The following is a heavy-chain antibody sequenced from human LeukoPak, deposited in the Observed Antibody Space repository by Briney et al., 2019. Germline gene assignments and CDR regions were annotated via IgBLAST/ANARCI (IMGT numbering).Heavy chain of an antibody. CDR1: GFTFSGSA. D-gene: IGHD6-6*01. V-gene: IGHV3-73*01. CDR3: TRRESQGSSTNWYFDL. J-gene: IGHJ2*01. CDR2: IRSKPNSYAT. Sequence: GGSLRLSCAASGFTFSGSAIHWVRQASGKGLEWVGRIRSKPNSYATAYAASVKGRFTISRDDSNNTAYLQMNSLKTEDTAVYYCTRRESQGSSTNWYFDLWGRGTLVTVSS.